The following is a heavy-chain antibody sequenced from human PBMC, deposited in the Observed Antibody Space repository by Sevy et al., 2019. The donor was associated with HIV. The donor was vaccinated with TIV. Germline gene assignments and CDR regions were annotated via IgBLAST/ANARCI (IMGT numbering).Heavy chain of an antibody. CDR2: ISDSGGST. J-gene: IGHJ5*02. Sequence: GGSLRLSCAASGFTFSSYAMSWVRQAPGKGLEWVSVISDSGGSTYYADSVKGRFTISRDNSKNTLYLQMNSLRAKDTAVYYCAKGRAVAGLFDPWGQGTLVTVSS. D-gene: IGHD6-19*01. CDR3: AKGRAVAGLFDP. V-gene: IGHV3-23*01. CDR1: GFTFSSYA.